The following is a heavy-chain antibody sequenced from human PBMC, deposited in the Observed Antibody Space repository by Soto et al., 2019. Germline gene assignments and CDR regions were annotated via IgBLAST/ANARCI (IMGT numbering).Heavy chain of an antibody. Sequence: QVQLVQSGAEVKKPGSSVKVSCKASGGTFSSYTISWVRQAPGQGLEWMGRIIPILGIANYAQKFQGRVTITADKSTSTAYMELSSLRSEDTAVYYCARDDIVVVPAAKSLYYYYGMDVWGQGTTVTVSS. CDR2: IIPILGIA. J-gene: IGHJ6*02. CDR1: GGTFSSYT. V-gene: IGHV1-69*08. CDR3: ARDDIVVVPAAKSLYYYYGMDV. D-gene: IGHD2-2*01.